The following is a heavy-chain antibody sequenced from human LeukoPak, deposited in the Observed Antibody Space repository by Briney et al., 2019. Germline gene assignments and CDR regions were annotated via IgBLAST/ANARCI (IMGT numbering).Heavy chain of an antibody. D-gene: IGHD3-3*01. V-gene: IGHV1-8*01. Sequence: GASVTVSCKASGYTFSNYDMNWVRQATRQGLGWMGWMNPNSGNTGYAQNFQGRVTMTRNTSVSTAYMELSSLTSEDTAVYYCARGRSAALPRQNCFDPWGQGTLVTVSS. J-gene: IGHJ5*02. CDR1: GYTFSNYD. CDR2: MNPNSGNT. CDR3: ARGRSAALPRQNCFDP.